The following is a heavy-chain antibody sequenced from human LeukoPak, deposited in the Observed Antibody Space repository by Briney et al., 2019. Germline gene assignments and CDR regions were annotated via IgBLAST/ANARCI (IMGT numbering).Heavy chain of an antibody. CDR2: ISSSGSGDNT. J-gene: IGHJ4*02. CDR1: GVTLSSFA. D-gene: IGHD5-24*01. V-gene: IGHV3-23*01. CDR3: TRVGYIDEGIDC. Sequence: GGSLRLSCAASGVTLSSFAMSWARQAPGKGLEWVSGISSSGSGDNTYYADSVKGRFTISRDNAKNSLYLQMNSLRAEDTAIYYCTRVGYIDEGIDCWGQGTLVTVSS.